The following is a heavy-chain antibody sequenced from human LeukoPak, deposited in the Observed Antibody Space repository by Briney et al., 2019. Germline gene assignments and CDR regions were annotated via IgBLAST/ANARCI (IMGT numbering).Heavy chain of an antibody. CDR2: INHSGST. Sequence: SETLSLTCAVYGGPFSGYYWSWIRQPPGKGLEWIGEINHSGSTNYNPSLKSRVTISVDTSKNQFSLKLSSVTAADTAVYYCARAPSGATNDAFDIWGQGTMVTVSS. CDR1: GGPFSGYY. CDR3: ARAPSGATNDAFDI. J-gene: IGHJ3*02. D-gene: IGHD1-26*01. V-gene: IGHV4-34*01.